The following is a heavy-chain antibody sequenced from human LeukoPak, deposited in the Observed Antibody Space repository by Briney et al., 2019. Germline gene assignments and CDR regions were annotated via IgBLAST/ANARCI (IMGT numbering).Heavy chain of an antibody. CDR3: ATSGWYFVFCY. CDR1: GFTFSSYG. Sequence: GGSLRLSCAASGFTFSSYGMHWVRQAPGKGLEWVAVISYDGSNKYYADSVKGRFTISRDNSKNTLYLQMNSLRAEDTAVYYCATSGWYFVFCYWGQGTLVTVSS. CDR2: ISYDGSNK. D-gene: IGHD6-19*01. V-gene: IGHV3-30*03. J-gene: IGHJ4*02.